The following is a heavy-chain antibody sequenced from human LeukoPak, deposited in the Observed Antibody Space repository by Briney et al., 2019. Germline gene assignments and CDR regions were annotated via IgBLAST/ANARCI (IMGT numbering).Heavy chain of an antibody. J-gene: IGHJ4*02. D-gene: IGHD6-13*01. Sequence: GRSLRLSCAASGFTFDDYAMHWVRQAPGKGLEWVSGIGWNSGSIGYADSVKGRFTISRDNAKNSLYLQMNSLRAEDTALYYCAKDMVAAAGTSFDYWGQGTLVTVSS. CDR2: IGWNSGSI. CDR1: GFTFDDYA. V-gene: IGHV3-9*01. CDR3: AKDMVAAAGTSFDY.